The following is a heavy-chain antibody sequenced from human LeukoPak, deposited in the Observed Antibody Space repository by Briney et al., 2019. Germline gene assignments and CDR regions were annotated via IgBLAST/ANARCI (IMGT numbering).Heavy chain of an antibody. Sequence: SETLSLTCTVSGGSISSSSYSWGWIRQPPGKGLEWIGSIYYSGSTYYNPSLKSRVTISVDTSKNQFSLKLSSVTAADTAVYYCARHKNDYVWGSYRPTPYFDYWGQGTLVTVSS. J-gene: IGHJ4*02. V-gene: IGHV4-39*01. D-gene: IGHD3-16*02. CDR1: GGSISSSSYS. CDR2: IYYSGST. CDR3: ARHKNDYVWGSYRPTPYFDY.